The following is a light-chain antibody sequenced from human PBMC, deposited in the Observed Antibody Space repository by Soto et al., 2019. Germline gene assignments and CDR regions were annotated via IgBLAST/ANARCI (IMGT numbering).Light chain of an antibody. CDR2: GAS. CDR3: YQHETSPPT. J-gene: IGKJ3*01. V-gene: IGKV3-20*01. Sequence: EIVLTQSPGTLSLSPGERGTLSCRTSQTVSSPYLAWYQQKPGQAPRLLISGASTRATGIPDRFSVSGSGTEFTLTISRLESEDFAVYYCYQHETSPPTFGPGTKVDVK. CDR1: QTVSSPY.